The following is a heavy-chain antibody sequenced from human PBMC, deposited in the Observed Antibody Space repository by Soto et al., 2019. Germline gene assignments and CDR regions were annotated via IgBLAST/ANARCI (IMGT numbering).Heavy chain of an antibody. D-gene: IGHD5-18*01. J-gene: IGHJ6*02. V-gene: IGHV3-73*01. Sequence: GGSLRLSCAASGFTFSGSAMHWVRQASGKGLEWVGRIRSKANSYATAYAASVKGRFTISRDDSKNTAYLQMNSLKTEDTAVYYCTRLKGTAMVTLNYYYYYGMDVWGQGTTVTVSS. CDR2: IRSKANSYAT. CDR1: GFTFSGSA. CDR3: TRLKGTAMVTLNYYYYYGMDV.